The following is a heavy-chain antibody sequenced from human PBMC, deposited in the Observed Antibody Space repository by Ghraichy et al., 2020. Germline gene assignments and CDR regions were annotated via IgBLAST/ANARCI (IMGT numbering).Heavy chain of an antibody. CDR3: ARGGREIYDYYYFMDV. CDR2: INPNSGGA. CDR1: GYILTDYY. V-gene: IGHV1-2*02. J-gene: IGHJ6*03. Sequence: ASVKVSCKASGYILTDYYIHWVRQAPGQGLEWMGWINPNSGGANYEQNFQDRVTMTRDTSISTAYMELSRLRFDDTAVYYCARGGREIYDYYYFMDVWGKGTTVTVSS.